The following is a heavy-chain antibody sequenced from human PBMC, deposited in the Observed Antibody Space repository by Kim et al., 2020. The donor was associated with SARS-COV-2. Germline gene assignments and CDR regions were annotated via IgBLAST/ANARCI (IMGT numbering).Heavy chain of an antibody. CDR3: ARGIAVAGPAPLYYYYGMDV. V-gene: IGHV3-74*01. D-gene: IGHD6-19*01. J-gene: IGHJ6*02. CDR1: GFTFSSYR. CDR2: INSDGSST. Sequence: GGSLRLSCAASGFTFSSYRMHWVRQAPGKGLVWVSRINSDGSSTSYADSVKGRFTISRDNAKNTLYLQMNSLRAEDTAVYYCARGIAVAGPAPLYYYYGMDVWGQGTTVTVSS.